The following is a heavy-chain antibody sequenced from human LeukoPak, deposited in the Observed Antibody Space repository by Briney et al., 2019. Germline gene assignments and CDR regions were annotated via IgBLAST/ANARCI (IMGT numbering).Heavy chain of an antibody. D-gene: IGHD6-13*01. CDR2: IYPGDSDT. CDR1: GYSFTSYW. CDR3: ARHHTPGYSSSWYVTDYGMDV. Sequence: GESLKISCKGSGYSFTSYWIGWVRQMPGKCLEWMGIIYPGDSDTRYSPSFQGQVTISADKSISTAYLQWSSLKASDTAMYYCARHHTPGYSSSWYVTDYGMDVWGQGTTVTVSS. J-gene: IGHJ6*02. V-gene: IGHV5-51*01.